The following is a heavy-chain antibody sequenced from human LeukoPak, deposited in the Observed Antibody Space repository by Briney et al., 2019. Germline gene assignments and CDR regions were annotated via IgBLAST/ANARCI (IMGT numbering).Heavy chain of an antibody. J-gene: IGHJ6*03. D-gene: IGHD5-18*01. Sequence: QPGGSLRLSCAASGFTLSSYWMSWVRQAPGKGLEWVANIKQDGSEKYYVDSVKGRFTISRDNAKNSLYLQMNSLRAEDTAVYYCTRDRRAAMAYALDYYYYMDVWGKGTTVTVSS. CDR2: IKQDGSEK. CDR1: GFTLSSYW. V-gene: IGHV3-7*01. CDR3: TRDRRAAMAYALDYYYYMDV.